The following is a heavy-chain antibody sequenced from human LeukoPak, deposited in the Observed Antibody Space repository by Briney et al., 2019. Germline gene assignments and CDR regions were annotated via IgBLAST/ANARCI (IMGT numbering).Heavy chain of an antibody. J-gene: IGHJ4*02. D-gene: IGHD3-10*01. CDR3: AREGYGSASYYPTDY. Sequence: SETLSLTCTVSGGSINSYYWSWIRQPAGKGLEWIGRIYSSGSTNYNPSLKSRVTMSVDTSKNQFSLKLRSVTAADPAVYYCAREGYGSASYYPTDYWGQGTLVTVSS. V-gene: IGHV4-4*07. CDR2: IYSSGST. CDR1: GGSINSYY.